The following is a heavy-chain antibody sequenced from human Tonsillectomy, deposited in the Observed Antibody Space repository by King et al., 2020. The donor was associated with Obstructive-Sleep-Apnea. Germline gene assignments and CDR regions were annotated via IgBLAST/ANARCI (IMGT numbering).Heavy chain of an antibody. V-gene: IGHV3-66*01. D-gene: IGHD1-26*01. Sequence: VQLVESGGGLVQPGGSLRLSCAASGFTVSNNYMSWVRQAPGKGLEWVSLIYTGGSTYYADSAKGRFTISRDNSKNTVYLQMNSLRAEDTAVYYCARVVGGTVYWGQGTLVTVSS. CDR3: ARVVGGTVY. J-gene: IGHJ4*02. CDR2: IYTGGST. CDR1: GFTVSNNY.